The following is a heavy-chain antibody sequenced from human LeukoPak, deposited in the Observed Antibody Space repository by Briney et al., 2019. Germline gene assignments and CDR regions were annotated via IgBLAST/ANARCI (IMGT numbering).Heavy chain of an antibody. CDR2: ISSSSSYI. Sequence: PGGSLRLSCAASGFTFSSYWMSWVRQAPGKGLEWVSCISSSSSYIYSADSVKGRFTISRDNAKNSLYLQMNSLRAEDTAVYYCARRGPSVAGPYDYWGQGTLVTVSS. J-gene: IGHJ4*02. D-gene: IGHD6-19*01. CDR1: GFTFSSYW. V-gene: IGHV3-21*01. CDR3: ARRGPSVAGPYDY.